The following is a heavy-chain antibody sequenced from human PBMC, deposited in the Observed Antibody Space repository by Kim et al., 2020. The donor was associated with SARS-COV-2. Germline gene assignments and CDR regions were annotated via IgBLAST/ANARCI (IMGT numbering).Heavy chain of an antibody. V-gene: IGHV4-31*01. CDR3: ARGVLTIFGVVNAFDI. J-gene: IGHJ3*02. D-gene: IGHD3-3*01. Sequence: PSLKSDVTISVDTSKNQFSLKLSSVTAADTAVYYCARGVLTIFGVVNAFDIWGQGTMVTVSS.